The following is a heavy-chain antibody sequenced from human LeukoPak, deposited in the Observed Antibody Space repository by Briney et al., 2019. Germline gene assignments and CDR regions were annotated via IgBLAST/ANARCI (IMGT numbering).Heavy chain of an antibody. CDR1: GFTFSSYA. CDR2: ISYDGSNK. J-gene: IGHJ4*02. V-gene: IGHV3-30*14. D-gene: IGHD3-16*01. CDR3: ARECLGEFCY. Sequence: GGSLRLSCAASGFTFSSYAMHWVRQAPGKGLEWVAVISYDGSNKYYADSVKGRFTISRDNSKNTLYLQMNSLRAEDTAVYYCARECLGEFCYWGQGTLVTVSS.